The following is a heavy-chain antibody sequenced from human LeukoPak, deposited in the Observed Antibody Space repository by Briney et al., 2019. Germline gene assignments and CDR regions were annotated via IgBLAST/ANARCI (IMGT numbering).Heavy chain of an antibody. J-gene: IGHJ3*02. Sequence: PSETLSLTCTVSGGSISIYYWSWIRQPPGKGLEWIGYMYYSGSTNYNPSLKSRVTISVDTSKKQFSLKLSSVTAADTAVYYCARGDIDAFDIWGQGTMVTVSS. CDR1: GGSISIYY. V-gene: IGHV4-59*01. CDR2: MYYSGST. CDR3: ARGDIDAFDI.